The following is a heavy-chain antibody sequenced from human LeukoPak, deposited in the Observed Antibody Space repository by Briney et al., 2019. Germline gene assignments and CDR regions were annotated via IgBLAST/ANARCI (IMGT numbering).Heavy chain of an antibody. J-gene: IGHJ5*02. CDR1: GSSFTSYW. CDR3: ARQRFTTRAYAGNWFDP. D-gene: IGHD3-16*01. V-gene: IGHV5-51*01. Sequence: GEPLEISCQGSGSSFTSYWIGWVRQLPGKGLEWMGIIYPGDSDTSYSPSFQRQVTISADKSISNAYLQWRSLKASDTAMYYCARQRFTTRAYAGNWFDPWGQGTLVTVSS. CDR2: IYPGDSDT.